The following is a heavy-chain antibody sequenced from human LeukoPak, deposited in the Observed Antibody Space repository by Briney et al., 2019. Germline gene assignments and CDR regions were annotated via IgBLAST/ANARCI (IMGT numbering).Heavy chain of an antibody. V-gene: IGHV3-11*01. CDR2: ISSSGSTI. D-gene: IGHD6-13*01. CDR3: AREGSWPYYYYGMDV. J-gene: IGHJ6*02. CDR1: GFTFSDYY. Sequence: GGSLRLSCTASGFTFSDYYMSWIRQAPGKGLEWVSYISSSGSTIYYADSVKGRFTISRDNAKNSLYLQMNSLRAEDTAVYYCAREGSWPYYYYGMDVWGQGTTVTVSS.